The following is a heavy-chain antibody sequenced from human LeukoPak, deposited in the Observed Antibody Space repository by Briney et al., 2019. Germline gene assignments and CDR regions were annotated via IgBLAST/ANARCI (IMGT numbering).Heavy chain of an antibody. Sequence: GASVKVSCKASGYTFTSYGISWVRQAPGQGLEWMGWISAYNGNTNYAQKLQGRVTMTTDTSTSTAYMELRSLRSDDTAVYYCARDYLLGDYVCGRGLDYWGQGTLVTVSS. CDR1: GYTFTSYG. J-gene: IGHJ4*02. V-gene: IGHV1-18*01. D-gene: IGHD3-16*01. CDR3: ARDYLLGDYVCGRGLDY. CDR2: ISAYNGNT.